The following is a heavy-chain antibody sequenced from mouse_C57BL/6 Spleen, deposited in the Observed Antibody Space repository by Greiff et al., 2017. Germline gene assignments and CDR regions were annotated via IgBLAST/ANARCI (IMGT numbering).Heavy chain of an antibody. CDR2: IYPGDGDT. J-gene: IGHJ4*01. CDR1: GYAFSSYW. V-gene: IGHV1-80*01. D-gene: IGHD2-4*01. Sequence: VKVVESGAELVKPGASVKISCKASGYAFSSYWMNWVKQRPGKGLEWIGQIYPGDGDTNYNGKFKGKATLTADKSSSTAYMQLSSLTSEDSAVYFCARQRLYDYDAGYYYAMDYWGQGTSVTVSS. CDR3: ARQRLYDYDAGYYYAMDY.